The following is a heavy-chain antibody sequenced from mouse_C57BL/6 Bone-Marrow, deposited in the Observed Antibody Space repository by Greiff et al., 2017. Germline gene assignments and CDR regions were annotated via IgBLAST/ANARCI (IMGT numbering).Heavy chain of an antibody. D-gene: IGHD1-1*01. CDR1: GYAFSSSW. J-gene: IGHJ1*03. V-gene: IGHV1-82*01. CDR2: IYPGDGDT. CDR3: ARDPHYYGSSSNWYVDV. Sequence: QVQLQQSGPELVKPGASVKISCKASGYAFSSSWMNWVKQRPGKGLEWIGRIYPGDGDTNYNGKFKGKATLTADKSSSTAYMQLSSLTSEASAVYFCARDPHYYGSSSNWYVDVWGTGTTVTVSS.